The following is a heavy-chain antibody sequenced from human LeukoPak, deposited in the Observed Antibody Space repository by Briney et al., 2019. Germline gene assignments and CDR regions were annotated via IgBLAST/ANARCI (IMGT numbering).Heavy chain of an antibody. Sequence: PGGSLRLSCAASGFTFNNYGMHWVRQAPGKGLEWVTVISYDGSNKYYADSVKGRFTISRDNSKNTLYLQMNSLRAEDTAVYYCAKGLLWFGESHDAFDIWGQGTMVTVSS. CDR1: GFTFNNYG. J-gene: IGHJ3*02. D-gene: IGHD3-10*01. V-gene: IGHV3-30*18. CDR2: ISYDGSNK. CDR3: AKGLLWFGESHDAFDI.